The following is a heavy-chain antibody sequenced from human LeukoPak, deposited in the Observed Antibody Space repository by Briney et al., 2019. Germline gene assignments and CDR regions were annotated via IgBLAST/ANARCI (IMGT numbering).Heavy chain of an antibody. D-gene: IGHD1-26*01. CDR3: ARDAQRGSYYMVY. CDR2: IYSGGST. V-gene: IGHV3-53*01. Sequence: GGSLRLSCAASGFTVSSNYMSWVRQAPGKGLEWVSVIYSGGSTYYADSVKGRFTISGDNSKNTLYLQMNSLRAEDTAVYYCARDAQRGSYYMVYWGQGTLVTVSS. J-gene: IGHJ4*02. CDR1: GFTVSSNY.